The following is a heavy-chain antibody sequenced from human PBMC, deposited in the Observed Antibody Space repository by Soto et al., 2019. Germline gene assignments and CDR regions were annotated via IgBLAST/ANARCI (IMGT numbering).Heavy chain of an antibody. J-gene: IGHJ6*02. CDR1: GGSISSYY. Sequence: ASETLSLTCTVSGGSISSYYWSWIRQPPGKGLEWIGYIYYSGSTNYNPSLKSRVTISVDTSKNQFSLKLSSVTAADTAVYYCARGSITMVRGVYGMDVWGQGTTVTVSS. CDR3: ARGSITMVRGVYGMDV. CDR2: IYYSGST. V-gene: IGHV4-59*01. D-gene: IGHD3-10*01.